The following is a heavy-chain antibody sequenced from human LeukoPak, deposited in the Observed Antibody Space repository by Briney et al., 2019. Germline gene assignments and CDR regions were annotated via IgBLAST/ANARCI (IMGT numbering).Heavy chain of an antibody. CDR3: ARRALSSITLTELNY. CDR2: IYPGDSDT. CDR1: AYSFTSYW. D-gene: IGHD3-10*01. Sequence: GESLKISCKGSAYSFTSYWIAWVRQMPGKGLEWMGIIYPGDSDTRYSPSFQGQVTIAVDKSISTAYLQWSSLKASDTAMYYCARRALSSITLTELNYWGQGTLVTVSS. V-gene: IGHV5-51*01. J-gene: IGHJ4*02.